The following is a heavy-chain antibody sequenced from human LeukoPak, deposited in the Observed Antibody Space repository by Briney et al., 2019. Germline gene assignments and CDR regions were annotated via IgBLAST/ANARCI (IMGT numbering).Heavy chain of an antibody. CDR1: GFTFDDYA. V-gene: IGHV3-9*01. D-gene: IGHD6-13*01. CDR2: ISWSSGNI. CDR3: VSVHYSSSWYSFDY. Sequence: GRSLRLSCAASGFTFDDYAMHWVRQAPGKGLEWVSGISWSSGNIGYADSVKGRFTISRDNAKNSLNLQMNTLRAEDTALYYCVSVHYSSSWYSFDYWGQGTLVTVSS. J-gene: IGHJ4*02.